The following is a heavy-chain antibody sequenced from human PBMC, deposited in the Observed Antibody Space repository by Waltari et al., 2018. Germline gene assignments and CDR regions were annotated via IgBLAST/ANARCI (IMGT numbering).Heavy chain of an antibody. CDR2: PIPTFGTA. CDR3: ARVNWSGFGYYYMDV. Sequence: QVQLVQSGAEVKKPGSSVKVSCKASGGTFSSYAISWVRQAPGQGLEWMGGPIPTFGTANDAQRFQGRVTSTADESTRTASMELSRLRAEDTAVYYCARVNWSGFGYYYMDVWGKGTTVTISS. CDR1: GGTFSSYA. D-gene: IGHD3-3*01. V-gene: IGHV1-69*12. J-gene: IGHJ6*03.